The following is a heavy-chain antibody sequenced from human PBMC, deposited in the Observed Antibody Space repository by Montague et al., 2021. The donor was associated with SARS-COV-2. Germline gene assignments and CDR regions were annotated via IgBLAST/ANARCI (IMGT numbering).Heavy chain of an antibody. D-gene: IGHD3-3*01. CDR3: ARGQVAISGVVMFILAARHLDA. V-gene: IGHV4-34*01. CDR2: INHTGSA. Sequence: SETLSLTCAVYSGSFSGFYWTWIRQSPGKGLEWIGEINHTGSATYNPSLKGRVTISRDTSKNQFSLKLRSVTAADTAVYYCARGQVAISGVVMFILAARHLDAWGQGTSVTVSS. CDR1: SGSFSGFY. J-gene: IGHJ6*02.